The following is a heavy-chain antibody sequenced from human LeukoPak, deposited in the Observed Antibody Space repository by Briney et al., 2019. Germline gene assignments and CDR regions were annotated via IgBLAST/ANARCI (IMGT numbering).Heavy chain of an antibody. CDR3: TNLVGADSFDY. Sequence: PSETLSLTCTVSGGSISSYYWSWIRQPPGKGLEWIGYIYYSGSTNYNPSLKSRVTISVDTSKDQFSLKLSSVTAADTALYYCTNLVGADSFDYWGQGTLVTVSS. CDR2: IYYSGST. D-gene: IGHD1-26*01. V-gene: IGHV4-59*01. J-gene: IGHJ4*02. CDR1: GGSISSYY.